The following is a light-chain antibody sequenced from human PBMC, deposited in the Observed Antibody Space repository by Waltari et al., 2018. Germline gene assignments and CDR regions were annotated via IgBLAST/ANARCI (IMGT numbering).Light chain of an antibody. CDR2: GAS. V-gene: IGKV3-20*01. J-gene: IGKJ2*01. CDR1: QSVSSSY. Sequence: EIVLTQSPGTLSLSPWERATLSCRASQSVSSSYLAWYQQKPGQAPRLLIYGASSRAIGIPDRFSGSGSGTDFTLTISRLEPEDFAVYSCQQYGSSPLYTFGQGTKLEFK. CDR3: QQYGSSPLYT.